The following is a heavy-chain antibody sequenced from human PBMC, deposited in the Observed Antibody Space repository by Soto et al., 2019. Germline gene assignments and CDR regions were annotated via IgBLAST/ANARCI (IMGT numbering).Heavy chain of an antibody. V-gene: IGHV4-31*03. CDR1: GGSITNGYYY. CDR2: IYHSGRT. Sequence: QVQLQESGPGLVTPSETLSLTCTVSGGSITNGYYYWSWVRQNPGKGLEWIGHIYHSGRTYYTPSLKSRVTISVDTSKSQFSLNLSSVTAAETAVYYGARWVEVYRDYFDSWCQGTPVTVSS. D-gene: IGHD2-2*02. CDR3: ARWVEVYRDYFDS. J-gene: IGHJ4*02.